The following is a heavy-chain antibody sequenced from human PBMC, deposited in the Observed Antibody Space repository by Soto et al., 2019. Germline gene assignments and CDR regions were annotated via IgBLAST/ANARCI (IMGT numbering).Heavy chain of an antibody. CDR2: IYYSGST. Sequence: SETLSLTCTVSGGSISSYYWSWIRQPPGKGLEWIGYIYYSGSTNYNPSLKSRVTISVDTSKNQFSLKLSSVTAADTAVYYCARVEGRRGYSYFYYFDYWGQGTLVTVSS. J-gene: IGHJ4*02. D-gene: IGHD5-18*01. CDR3: ARVEGRRGYSYFYYFDY. V-gene: IGHV4-59*01. CDR1: GGSISSYY.